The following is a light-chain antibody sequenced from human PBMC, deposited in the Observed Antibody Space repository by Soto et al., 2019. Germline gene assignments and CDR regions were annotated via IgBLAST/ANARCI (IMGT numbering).Light chain of an antibody. CDR2: KAS. Sequence: DIQRTQSPSTLSGSVGDRVTITCRASQTIRSWLAWYQQKPGKAPKLLIYKASTLKSGVPSRFSGSGSGTEFTLTISSLQPDDFATYYCQHYNSYSEAFGQGTKVDIK. CDR3: QHYNSYSEA. V-gene: IGKV1-5*03. J-gene: IGKJ1*01. CDR1: QTIRSW.